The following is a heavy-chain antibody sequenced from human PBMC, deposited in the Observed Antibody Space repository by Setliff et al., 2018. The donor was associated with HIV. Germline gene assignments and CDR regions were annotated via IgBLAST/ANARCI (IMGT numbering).Heavy chain of an antibody. CDR2: IYHSGNT. Sequence: SETLSLTCTVSGYSISSGYYWAWIRQSPGKGLEWIGNIYHSGNTYSNPSLKSRVTILVDTSKNQFSLKLSSVTAADTAVYYCTRARAEWVELHSVPSYFDYWGQGTLVTVSS. D-gene: IGHD3-3*01. J-gene: IGHJ4*02. V-gene: IGHV4-38-2*02. CDR3: TRARAEWVELHSVPSYFDY. CDR1: GYSISSGYY.